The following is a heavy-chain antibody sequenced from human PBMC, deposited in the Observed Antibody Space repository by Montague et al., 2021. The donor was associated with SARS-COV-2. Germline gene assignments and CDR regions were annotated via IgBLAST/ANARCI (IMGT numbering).Heavy chain of an antibody. V-gene: IGHV4-39*01. CDR2: VYYTGSN. J-gene: IGHJ3*01. CDR3: ARHCPSGYTFVLDAFDL. Sequence: SETLSLTCTVSGGSISSSTYYWGWIRQPPGKGLEWIGSVYYTGSNYYNPSLQSRGTMSVDTSKNQFSLKLSSVTAADTGVYYCARHCPSGYTFVLDAFDLWGQGTMVTVSS. D-gene: IGHD5-18*01. CDR1: GGSISSSTYY.